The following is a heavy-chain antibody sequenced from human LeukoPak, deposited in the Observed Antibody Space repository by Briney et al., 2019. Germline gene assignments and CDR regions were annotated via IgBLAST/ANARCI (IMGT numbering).Heavy chain of an antibody. V-gene: IGHV3-7*01. CDR1: GFTFSSYW. J-gene: IGHJ6*02. D-gene: IGHD2-21*02. CDR3: ARDQGPCCGGDCYHYYYYGMDV. CDR2: TKQEGGGN. Sequence: GGSLRLSCAASGFTFSSYWMSWVRQAPGRGRGGGANTKQEGGGNYYVDSVKGRFTISRDNAKNSLYLQMNSLRAEDTAVYYCARDQGPCCGGDCYHYYYYGMDVWGQGTTVTVSS.